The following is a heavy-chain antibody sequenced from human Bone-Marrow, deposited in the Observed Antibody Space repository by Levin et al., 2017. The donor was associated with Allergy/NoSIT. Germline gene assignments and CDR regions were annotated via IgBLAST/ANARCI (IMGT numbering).Heavy chain of an antibody. V-gene: IGHV3-30-3*01. CDR1: GFTFSNYA. J-gene: IGHJ4*02. CDR3: APSHMVATSPEY. CDR2: ISYNGGDK. Sequence: RPGGSLRLSCAASGFTFSNYAMHWVRQAPGKGLEWVSAISYNGGDKYYADSVKGRFTISRDNSKNTLYLQLNSLRPEDTAVYYCAPSHMVATSPEYRGQGTFVSVYS. D-gene: IGHD5-12*01.